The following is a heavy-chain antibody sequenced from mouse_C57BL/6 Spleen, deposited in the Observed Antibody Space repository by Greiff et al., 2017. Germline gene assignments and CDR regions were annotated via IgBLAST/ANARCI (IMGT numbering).Heavy chain of an antibody. CDR2: IDPNSGGT. J-gene: IGHJ4*01. D-gene: IGHD2-3*01. Sequence: QVQLQQPGAELVKPGASVKLSCKASGYTFTSYWMHWVKQRPGRGLEWIGRIDPNSGGTKYNEKFKSKATLTVDKPSSTAYMQLRSLTSEDSAVYYCASEADGYYDYYAMDYWGQGTSVTVSS. CDR1: GYTFTSYW. V-gene: IGHV1-72*01. CDR3: ASEADGYYDYYAMDY.